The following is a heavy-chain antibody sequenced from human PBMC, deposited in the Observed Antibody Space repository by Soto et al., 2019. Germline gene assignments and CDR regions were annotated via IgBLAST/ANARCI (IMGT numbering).Heavy chain of an antibody. Sequence: QVQLVESGGGVVQSGRSLRLSCAASGFTFSNYAMNWVRQAPGKGLEWVALISYDGSNKYYADSVKGRFTISRDSSKNTLYLQMNSLRAADTAVYYCGRCTSTSCHLGSDYWGQGTLVTVSS. CDR3: GRCTSTSCHLGSDY. J-gene: IGHJ4*02. D-gene: IGHD2-2*01. CDR2: ISYDGSNK. CDR1: GFTFSNYA. V-gene: IGHV3-30-3*01.